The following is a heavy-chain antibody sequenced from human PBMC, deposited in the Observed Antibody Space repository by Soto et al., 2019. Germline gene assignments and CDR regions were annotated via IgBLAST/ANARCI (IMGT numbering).Heavy chain of an antibody. CDR3: AKSSRYCSGGGCFYYFDY. CDR2: IGGNGVTT. CDR1: EFTFGSNA. J-gene: IGHJ4*02. Sequence: EVQLLESGGGLVQPGGSLRLSCAASEFTFGSNAWSWVRQAPGKGLDWVSTIGGNGVTTFYADSVKGRFTISRDVSKNTVFLQMSSLRAEDTAVYYCAKSSRYCSGGGCFYYFDYWGQGTLVTVSS. V-gene: IGHV3-23*01. D-gene: IGHD2-15*01.